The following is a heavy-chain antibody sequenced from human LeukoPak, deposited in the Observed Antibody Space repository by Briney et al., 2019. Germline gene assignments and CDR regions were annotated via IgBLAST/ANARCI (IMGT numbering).Heavy chain of an antibody. CDR1: GGSISSGSYY. V-gene: IGHV4-61*02. CDR3: AREVDYDILTGHVNWFDP. J-gene: IGHJ5*02. D-gene: IGHD3-9*01. CDR2: IYTSGST. Sequence: SETLSLTCTVSGGSISSGSYYWSWIRQPAGKGLEWIGRIYTSGSTNYNPSLKGRVTISVDTSKNQFSLKLSSVTAADTAVCYCAREVDYDILTGHVNWFDPWGQGTLVTVSS.